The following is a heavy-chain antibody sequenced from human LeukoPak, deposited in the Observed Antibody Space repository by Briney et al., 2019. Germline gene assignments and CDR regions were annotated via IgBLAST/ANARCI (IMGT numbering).Heavy chain of an antibody. V-gene: IGHV5-51*01. J-gene: IGHJ3*02. Sequence: GESLKISCKGSGYSFTSYWIGWVRQMPGKGLEWMGIIYPGGSDTRYSPSFQGQVTISADKSISTAYLQWSSLKASDTAMYYCATTYSLRYFDWLNDAFDIWGQGTMVNVSS. CDR2: IYPGGSDT. CDR3: ATTYSLRYFDWLNDAFDI. D-gene: IGHD3-9*01. CDR1: GYSFTSYW.